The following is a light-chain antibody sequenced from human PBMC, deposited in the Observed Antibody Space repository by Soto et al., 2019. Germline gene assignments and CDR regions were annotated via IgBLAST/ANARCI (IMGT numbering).Light chain of an antibody. V-gene: IGKV1-33*01. J-gene: IGKJ5*01. CDR2: DAS. CDR3: QQYENLPT. CDR1: QNINNY. Sequence: DFQMTHSPAYLSPSVGDSVTIICQASQNINNYLNWYQQKPGRXPXXLIYDASNLEAGVPSRFRGSGSGTDFPFPLSRMQPEYIASDDCQQYENLPTFVQGTRLEI.